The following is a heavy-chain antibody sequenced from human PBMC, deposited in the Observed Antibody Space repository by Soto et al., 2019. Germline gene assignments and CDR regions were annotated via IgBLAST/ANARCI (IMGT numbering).Heavy chain of an antibody. Sequence: SETLSLTCTVSGGSISSYYWRWIRQPPGKGLEWIGYTYYRGSTNYNPSLKSRVTISVDTSKNQLSLKLSSVTAADTAVYYCARDSSSHPFDYWGQGTLVTVS. D-gene: IGHD6-6*01. J-gene: IGHJ4*02. CDR2: TYYRGST. V-gene: IGHV4-59*01. CDR3: ARDSSSHPFDY. CDR1: GGSISSYY.